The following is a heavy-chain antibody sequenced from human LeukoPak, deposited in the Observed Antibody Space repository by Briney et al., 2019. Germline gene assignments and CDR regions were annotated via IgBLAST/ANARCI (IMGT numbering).Heavy chain of an antibody. J-gene: IGHJ4*02. V-gene: IGHV3-7*01. CDR2: IKQDGSEK. D-gene: IGHD6-13*01. Sequence: GGSLRLSCAAFGFTFSTYWMSWVRQAPGKGLEWVANIKQDGSEKYYVDSEKGRFTISRDNAKNSLYLQMNSLRAEDTAMYYCARDSAGNDYWGQGTLVTVSS. CDR1: GFTFSTYW. CDR3: ARDSAGNDY.